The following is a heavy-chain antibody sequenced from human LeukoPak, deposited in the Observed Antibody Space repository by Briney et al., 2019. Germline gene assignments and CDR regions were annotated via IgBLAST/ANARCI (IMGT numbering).Heavy chain of an antibody. V-gene: IGHV1-69*04. D-gene: IGHD5-18*01. CDR1: GGTFSSYA. CDR2: IIPILGIA. J-gene: IGHJ4*02. Sequence: ASVKVSCKASGGTFSSYAISWVRQAPGQGLEWMGRIIPILGIANYAQKFQGRVTITADKSTSTAYMELSSLRSEDTAVYYCASSSADTAMGDWGQGTLVTVSS. CDR3: ASSSADTAMGD.